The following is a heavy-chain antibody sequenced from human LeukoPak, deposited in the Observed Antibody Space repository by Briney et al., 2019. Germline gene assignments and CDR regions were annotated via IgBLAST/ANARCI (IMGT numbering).Heavy chain of an antibody. CDR3: ARGMSTGEY. V-gene: IGHV3-7*04. D-gene: IGHD3-16*01. CDR1: GFTFSSYW. Sequence: GGSLRLSCAASGFTFSSYWMSWVRQPPGKGLEWVANINQDGSEKYYVDSVKGQFTISRDNAKNSLYLQMNSLRAEDTAVYYCARGMSTGEYWGQGTLVTVSS. CDR2: INQDGSEK. J-gene: IGHJ4*02.